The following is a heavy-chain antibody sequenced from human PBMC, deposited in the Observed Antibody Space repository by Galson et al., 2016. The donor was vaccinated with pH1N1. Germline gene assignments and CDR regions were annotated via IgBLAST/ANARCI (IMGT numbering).Heavy chain of an antibody. CDR3: AQTVAFLPPVILPAGTQYYFDS. D-gene: IGHD2-2*01. CDR1: GFSLTTSGVG. Sequence: PALVKPTQTLTLTCTFSGFSLTTSGVGVAWIRQPPGKALEWLALIYWDDDKRYSPSLESRLNITKDTSKNQVVLTMTNVDPVDTATYYCAQTVAFLPPVILPAGTQYYFDSWGQGTLVTVSS. CDR2: IYWDDDK. J-gene: IGHJ4*02. V-gene: IGHV2-5*02.